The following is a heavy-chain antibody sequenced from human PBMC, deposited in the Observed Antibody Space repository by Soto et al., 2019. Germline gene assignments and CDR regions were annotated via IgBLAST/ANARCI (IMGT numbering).Heavy chain of an antibody. Sequence: VETSCKASGDPFTSTDINWFRQADGQGPVCMGLVPPINGDTAFAQKSQGRVTLTSNTSICTVYMALRSLSSNDTGAYYCARGGSYCARRDYFDYLGQGPLVTVCS. D-gene: IGHD2-21*02. CDR1: GDPFTSTD. V-gene: IGHV1-8*02. CDR2: VPPINGDT. CDR3: ARGGSYCARRDYFDY. J-gene: IGHJ4*02.